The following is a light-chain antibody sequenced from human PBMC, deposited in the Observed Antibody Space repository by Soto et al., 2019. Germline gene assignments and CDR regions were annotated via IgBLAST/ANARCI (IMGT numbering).Light chain of an antibody. Sequence: DIQLTQSPSFLSASVGDRVTITCRASQGISSYLAWYQQKPGKAPKRLIHAASSLQSGVPSRFXGSXSGTEFTLTISSLQPEDFAIYYCLQYNTYPFTFGPGTKVDIK. CDR3: LQYNTYPFT. V-gene: IGKV1-9*01. CDR1: QGISSY. CDR2: AAS. J-gene: IGKJ3*01.